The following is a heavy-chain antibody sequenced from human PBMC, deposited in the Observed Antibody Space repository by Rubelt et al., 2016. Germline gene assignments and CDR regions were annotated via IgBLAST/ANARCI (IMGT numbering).Heavy chain of an antibody. CDR2: IDPSGSYT. CDR3: ARHAGDGGNSEDWFDP. Sequence: EVLLVQSGAEVKKPGESLRISCKGSGYSFTSYWISWVRQMPGKGLEWMGRIDPSGSYTNYSPSFRGHVTISAVKSISTAYLQWSSLKASDTAMYYCARHAGDGGNSEDWFDPWGQGTLVTVSS. CDR1: GYSFTSYW. V-gene: IGHV5-10-1*01. J-gene: IGHJ5*02. D-gene: IGHD4-23*01.